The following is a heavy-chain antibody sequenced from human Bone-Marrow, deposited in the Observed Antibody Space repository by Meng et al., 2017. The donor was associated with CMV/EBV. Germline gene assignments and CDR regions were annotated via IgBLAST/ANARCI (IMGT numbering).Heavy chain of an antibody. CDR1: GFIFNTYG. V-gene: IGHV3-30*02. CDR2: IRHDGNNK. Sequence: GGSLRLSCAASGFIFNTYGMHWVRQAPGKGLEWVTFIRHDGNNKYYADSVKGRFTISRDNSKNTLYLQMNSLRPEDTAVYYCAKDFYTVMLKSPFDYWGQGTLVTVSS. D-gene: IGHD3-16*01. CDR3: AKDFYTVMLKSPFDY. J-gene: IGHJ4*02.